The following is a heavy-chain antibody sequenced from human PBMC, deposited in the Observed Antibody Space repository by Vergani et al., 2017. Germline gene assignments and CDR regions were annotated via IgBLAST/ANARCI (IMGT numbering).Heavy chain of an antibody. CDR1: GFTFSSYA. CDR3: AKDRDSYCSGDSCYPSDY. D-gene: IGHD2-15*01. J-gene: IGHJ4*02. V-gene: IGHV3-23*01. CDR2: ISDSGGST. Sequence: EVQLLESGGGLVQPGGSLRLSCAASGFTFSSYAMSWVRQAPGKGLEWVSSISDSGGSTYYADSVKGRFTISRDNSKNTLYLQMNSLRGEDTAVYYCAKDRDSYCSGDSCYPSDYWGQGTLVTVSS.